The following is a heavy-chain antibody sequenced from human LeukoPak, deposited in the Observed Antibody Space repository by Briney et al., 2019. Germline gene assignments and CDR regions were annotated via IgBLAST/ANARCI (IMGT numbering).Heavy chain of an antibody. D-gene: IGHD2-8*01. Sequence: GGSLRLSCVASAITFSDYYMSWIRQAPGKGRGWVAYISGSGSTKYYADSVKGRFTTSRDTAKNSLYLQMNSLRAEDTALYYCARGGYCSNVVCYTSRSLDYWGQGTLVTVSS. J-gene: IGHJ4*02. CDR3: ARGGYCSNVVCYTSRSLDY. CDR1: AITFSDYY. V-gene: IGHV3-11*01. CDR2: ISGSGSTK.